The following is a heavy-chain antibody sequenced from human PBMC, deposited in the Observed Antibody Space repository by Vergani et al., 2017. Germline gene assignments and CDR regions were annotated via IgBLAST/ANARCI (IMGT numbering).Heavy chain of an antibody. CDR2: IIPILGIA. CDR3: ARGGYCSSNSCYEYYYYGMDV. D-gene: IGHD2-2*01. J-gene: IGHJ6*02. Sequence: QVQLVQSGAEVKKPGSSVKVSCKASGGTFSSYTISWVRQAPGQGLEWMGRIIPILGIANYAQKFQGRVTITADKSTSTAYMELSSLRSEDTAVYYCARGGYCSSNSCYEYYYYGMDVWGQGTTVTVSS. CDR1: GGTFSSYT. V-gene: IGHV1-69*02.